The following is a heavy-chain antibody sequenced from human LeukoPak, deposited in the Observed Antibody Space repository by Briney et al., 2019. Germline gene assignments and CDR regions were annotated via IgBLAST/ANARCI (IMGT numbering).Heavy chain of an antibody. CDR2: SYPGVST. V-gene: IGHV4-4*07. CDR1: GGPMYSYY. J-gene: IGHJ6*03. CDR3: ARMKFYDSTGYSPGHYMDV. Sequence: SETLSLTCTVSGGPMYSYYWSWIRQPAGKGLEWIGRSYPGVSTDYNPSLKSRVTMSIDASKNQFALKLSAVTAADTAVYYCARMKFYDSTGYSPGHYMDVWGKGTTVKVSS. D-gene: IGHD3-22*01.